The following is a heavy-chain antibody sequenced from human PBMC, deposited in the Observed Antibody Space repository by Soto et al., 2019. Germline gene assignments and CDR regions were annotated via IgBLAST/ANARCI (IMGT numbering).Heavy chain of an antibody. CDR1: GFTFSSYG. Sequence: GGSLRLSCAASGFTFSSYGMHWVRQAPGKGLEWVAVIWYDGSNKYYADSVKGRFTISRDNSKNTLYLQMNSLRAEDTAVYYCARDPPPPGNDAFDIWGQGTMVTVSS. J-gene: IGHJ3*02. CDR2: IWYDGSNK. V-gene: IGHV3-33*01. D-gene: IGHD3-16*01. CDR3: ARDPPPPGNDAFDI.